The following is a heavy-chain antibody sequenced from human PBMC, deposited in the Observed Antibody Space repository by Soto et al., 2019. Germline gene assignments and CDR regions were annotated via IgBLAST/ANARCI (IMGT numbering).Heavy chain of an antibody. CDR3: AIEGY. CDR2: ISYDGSNK. Sequence: QVQLVESGGGVVQPGRSLRLSCAASGFTFSSYAMHWVRQAPGKGLEWVAVISYDGSNKYYADSVKGRFTISRDNSKNTLYLQMNSLRAEDTAVYYCAIEGYWGQGTLVTVSS. V-gene: IGHV3-30-3*01. CDR1: GFTFSSYA. J-gene: IGHJ4*02.